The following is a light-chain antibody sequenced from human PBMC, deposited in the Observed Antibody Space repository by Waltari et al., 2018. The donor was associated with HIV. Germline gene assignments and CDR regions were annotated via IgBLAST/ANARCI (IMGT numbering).Light chain of an antibody. Sequence: DVHMTQSPSSLSASVGDSVTITCRASQPISNSLAWDQQKPGKAPKPLVYGTSSLESGVPSRCSGSGSGTDYTLTISSLQPEDFASYYCQQYYSIPNTFGQGTKLEIK. J-gene: IGKJ2*01. V-gene: IGKV1-NL1*01. CDR3: QQYYSIPNT. CDR1: QPISNS. CDR2: GTS.